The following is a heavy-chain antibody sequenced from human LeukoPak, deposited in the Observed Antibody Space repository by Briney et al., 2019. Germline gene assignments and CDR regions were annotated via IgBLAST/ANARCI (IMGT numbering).Heavy chain of an antibody. J-gene: IGHJ6*03. CDR1: GYSFTSYW. Sequence: GESLKISCKGSGYSFTSYWIGWVRQMPGKGLEWMGIIYPGDSDTRYSPSFQGQVTISADKSISTAYLQWSSLKASDTAMYYCARGRDGSGSYDYYYYMDVWGKGTTVTISS. D-gene: IGHD3-10*01. CDR2: IYPGDSDT. V-gene: IGHV5-51*01. CDR3: ARGRDGSGSYDYYYYMDV.